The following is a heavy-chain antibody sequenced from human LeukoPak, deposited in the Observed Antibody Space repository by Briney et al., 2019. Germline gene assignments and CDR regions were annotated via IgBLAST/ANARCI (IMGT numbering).Heavy chain of an antibody. Sequence: ASVTVSCKASGYTFTSYYMHWVRQAPGQGLEWMGIINPSGGSTSYAQKFQGRVTMTRDTSTSTVYMELSSLRSEDTAVYYCASLSFGGGDEEADAFDIWGQGTMVTVSS. CDR2: INPSGGST. D-gene: IGHD2-21*01. CDR3: ASLSFGGGDEEADAFDI. V-gene: IGHV1-46*01. J-gene: IGHJ3*02. CDR1: GYTFTSYY.